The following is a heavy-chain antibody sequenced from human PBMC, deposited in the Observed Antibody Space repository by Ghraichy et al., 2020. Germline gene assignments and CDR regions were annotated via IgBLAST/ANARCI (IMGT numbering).Heavy chain of an antibody. Sequence: GGSLRLSCAASGFTFSSYAMSWVRQAPGKGLEWVSAISGSGGSTYYADSVKGRFTISRDNSKNTLYLQMNSLRAEDTAVYYCAKDPVAAPAYNWFDPWGQGTLVTVSS. V-gene: IGHV3-23*01. CDR1: GFTFSSYA. CDR2: ISGSGGST. D-gene: IGHD2-15*01. CDR3: AKDPVAAPAYNWFDP. J-gene: IGHJ5*02.